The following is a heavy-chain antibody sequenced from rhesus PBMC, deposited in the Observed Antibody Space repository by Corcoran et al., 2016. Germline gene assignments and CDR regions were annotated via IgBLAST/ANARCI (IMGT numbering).Heavy chain of an antibody. CDR2: INGGSGSS. J-gene: IGHJ4*01. CDR3: ATDRDYHFAY. V-gene: IGHV4-127*01. CDR1: GYSISSGYG. Sequence: QVQLQESGPGRVKPSETLSLTRAVSGYSISSGYGWGWIRQPPGKGLEWIGQINGGSGSSYYNPSLKSRVTVSKDTSKNQFSLKLSSVTAADTAMYYCATDRDYHFAYWGQGVLVTVSS. D-gene: IGHD4-11*01.